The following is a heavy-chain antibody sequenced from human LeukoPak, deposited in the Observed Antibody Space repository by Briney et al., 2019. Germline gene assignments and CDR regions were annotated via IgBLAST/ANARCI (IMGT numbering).Heavy chain of an antibody. D-gene: IGHD4-17*01. CDR3: ARQLYGDYLDY. V-gene: IGHV4-59*08. J-gene: IGHJ4*02. CDR2: IYYTVST. CDR1: GDSISSYF. Sequence: SETLSLTCTVSGDSISSYFWSWIRQPPGKGLEWIGYIYYTVSTKYNPSLKSRVTISVDTSKNQFSLKLGSVTAADTAVYYCARQLYGDYLDYWGQGTLVTVSS.